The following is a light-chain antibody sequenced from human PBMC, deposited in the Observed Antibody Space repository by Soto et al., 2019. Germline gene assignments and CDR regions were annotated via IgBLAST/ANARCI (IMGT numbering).Light chain of an antibody. J-gene: IGKJ4*01. CDR3: QQRSNWPPLT. V-gene: IGKV3-11*01. CDR1: QSVSSY. Sequence: EIELTQSPATLSLSPGERATLSCRASQSVSSYLAWYQQKPGQAPRLLIYDASNRATGIPARFSGSGSGTDFNLNISSLEPEDLSVYYCQQRSNWPPLTFVGGTKLEIK. CDR2: DAS.